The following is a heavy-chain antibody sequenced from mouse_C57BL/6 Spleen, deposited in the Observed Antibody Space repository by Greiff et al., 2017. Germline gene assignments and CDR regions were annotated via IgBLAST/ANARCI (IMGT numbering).Heavy chain of an antibody. CDR1: GYTFTSYG. J-gene: IGHJ2*01. CDR2: ISPRSGNT. V-gene: IGHV1-81*01. D-gene: IGHD3-2*02. CDR3: AEDSSGYYFDY. Sequence: VKLQQSGAELARPGASVKLSCKASGYTFTSYGISWVKQRTGQGLEWIGEISPRSGNTYYNEKFKGKATLTADKSSSTAYMELRSLTSEDSAVYFCAEDSSGYYFDYWGQGTTLTVSS.